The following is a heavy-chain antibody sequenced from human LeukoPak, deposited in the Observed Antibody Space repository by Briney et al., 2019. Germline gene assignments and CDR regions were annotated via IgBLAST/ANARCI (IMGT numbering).Heavy chain of an antibody. Sequence: GGSLRLSCAASGVTFSNAWMSWVRQAPGKGLEWVGRIKSKTDGGTTDYAAPVKGRFTISRDDSKNTLYLQMNSLKTEDTAVYYCTTDPKSPQFLWFGELDLVDIWGQGTMVTVSS. CDR2: IKSKTDGGTT. J-gene: IGHJ3*02. V-gene: IGHV3-15*01. CDR1: GVTFSNAW. CDR3: TTDPKSPQFLWFGELDLVDI. D-gene: IGHD3-10*01.